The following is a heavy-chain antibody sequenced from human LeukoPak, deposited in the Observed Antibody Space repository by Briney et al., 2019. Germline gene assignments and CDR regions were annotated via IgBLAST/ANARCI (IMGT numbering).Heavy chain of an antibody. J-gene: IGHJ5*02. CDR1: GGSISNYY. CDR2: ISYSGPT. V-gene: IGHV4-59*01. CDR3: ARDPRSSGYCSGGSCSDWFDP. Sequence: SPAETLSLTCTVSGGSISNYYWSWIRQPPGKGREWIGYISYSGPTNYNPPLKSRVTISVDSSKTQFSLQLCCVTAADTALYYCARDPRSSGYCSGGSCSDWFDPWGQGTLVTVSS. D-gene: IGHD2-15*01.